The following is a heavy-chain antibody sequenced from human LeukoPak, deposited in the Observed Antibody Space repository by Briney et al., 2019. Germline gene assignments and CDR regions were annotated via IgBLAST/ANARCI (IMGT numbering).Heavy chain of an antibody. D-gene: IGHD4-17*01. CDR3: ARVGGLGYGDYVFDY. CDR2: INSDGSST. V-gene: IGHV3-74*01. CDR1: GFTFSSYW. Sequence: GGSLRLSCAASGFTFSSYWMHWVRQAPGKGLVWVSRINSDGSSTSYADSVKGRFTISRDNAKNTLYLQMNSLRAEDTAVYYCARVGGLGYGDYVFDYWGQGTLVTVSS. J-gene: IGHJ4*02.